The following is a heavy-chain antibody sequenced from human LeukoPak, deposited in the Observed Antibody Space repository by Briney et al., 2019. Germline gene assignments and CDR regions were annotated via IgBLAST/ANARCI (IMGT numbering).Heavy chain of an antibody. CDR3: AGSPTVDTASDY. J-gene: IGHJ4*02. CDR1: GGSFSGYY. D-gene: IGHD5-18*01. CDR2: INHSGST. V-gene: IGHV4-34*01. Sequence: PSETLSLTCAVYGGSFSGYYWSWIRQPPGKGLEWIGEINHSGSTNYNPSLKSRVTISVDTSRNQFSLKLSSVTAADTAVYYCAGSPTVDTASDYWGQGTLVTVSS.